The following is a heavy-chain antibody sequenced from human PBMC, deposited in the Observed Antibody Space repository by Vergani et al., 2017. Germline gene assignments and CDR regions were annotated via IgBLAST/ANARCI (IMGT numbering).Heavy chain of an antibody. CDR3: TTENPLNVGYDYVNYYHTMDA. CDR2: IGKDGINT. J-gene: IGHJ6*02. V-gene: IGHV3-30*02. CDR1: GFTFSNLG. Sequence: QVQLVESAGGVVQPGGSLRLSCAASGFTFSNLGMHWIRQAPGKGLEWLAFIGKDGINTRYRDAVKGRFTISRDSSTNTLYLQMNSLSAGDTAVYYCTTENPLNVGYDYVNYYHTMDAWGQGTTVTVSS. D-gene: IGHD5-12*01.